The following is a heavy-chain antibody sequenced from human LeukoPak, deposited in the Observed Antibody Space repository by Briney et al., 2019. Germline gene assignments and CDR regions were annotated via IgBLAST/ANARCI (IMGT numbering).Heavy chain of an antibody. J-gene: IGHJ4*02. Sequence: ASVKVSCKASGYTFPSYGSNWVRQAPGQALEWMGWISAYNGYTNNAQKIQGSVTMTTDTSTSTAYLELRSLRSDDTAVYYCARDLDGDEGYWGQGTLVTVSS. D-gene: IGHD2-21*01. CDR2: ISAYNGYT. CDR1: GYTFPSYG. CDR3: ARDLDGDEGY. V-gene: IGHV1-18*01.